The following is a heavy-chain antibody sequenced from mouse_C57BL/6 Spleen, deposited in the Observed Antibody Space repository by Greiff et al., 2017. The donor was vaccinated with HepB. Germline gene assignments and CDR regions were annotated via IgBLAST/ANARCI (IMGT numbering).Heavy chain of an antibody. V-gene: IGHV1-64*01. Sequence: VQLQQPGAELVKPGASVKLSCKASGYTFTSYWMHWVKQRPGQGLEWIGMIHPNSGSTNYNEKFKSKATLTVDKSSSTAYMQLSSLTSEDSAVYYCARRGDYYWYFDVWGTGTTVTVSS. J-gene: IGHJ1*03. CDR2: IHPNSGST. CDR1: GYTFTSYW. D-gene: IGHD2-4*01. CDR3: ARRGDYYWYFDV.